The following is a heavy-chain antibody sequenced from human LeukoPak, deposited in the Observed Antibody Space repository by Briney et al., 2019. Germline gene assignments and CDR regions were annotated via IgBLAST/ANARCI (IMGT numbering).Heavy chain of an antibody. CDR3: ARDSGIAAATHSEGYYFDY. D-gene: IGHD6-13*01. Sequence: SGTLSLTCAVSGGSISSSNWWSWVRQPPGKGLEWIGEIYHSGSTNYNPSLKSRVTISVDKSKNQFSLKLSSVTAADTAVYYCARDSGIAAATHSEGYYFDYWGQGTLVTVSS. V-gene: IGHV4-4*02. CDR1: GGSISSSNW. CDR2: IYHSGST. J-gene: IGHJ4*02.